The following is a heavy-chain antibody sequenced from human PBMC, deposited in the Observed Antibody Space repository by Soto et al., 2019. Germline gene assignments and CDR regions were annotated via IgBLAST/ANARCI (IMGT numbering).Heavy chain of an antibody. Sequence: SETLSLTCTVSGDSITSNYWSWIRQSPGQGLEWIGYFHYSLNTNYNPSLKSRVTISVDTSKNQFFLKLTSVTAADTAVYYCARVPDYWGQGILVTVSS. CDR2: FHYSLNT. CDR3: ARVPDY. CDR1: GDSITSNY. J-gene: IGHJ4*02. D-gene: IGHD2-2*01. V-gene: IGHV4-59*12.